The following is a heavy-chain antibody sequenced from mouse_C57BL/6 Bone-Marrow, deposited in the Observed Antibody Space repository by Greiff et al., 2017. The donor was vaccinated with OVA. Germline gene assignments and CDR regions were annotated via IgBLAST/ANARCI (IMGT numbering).Heavy chain of an antibody. CDR2: ISSGGSYT. CDR3: ARQGYGNYPDY. D-gene: IGHD2-1*01. J-gene: IGHJ2*01. Sequence: EVMLVESGGDLVKPGGSLKLSCAASGFTFSSYGMSWVRQTPDKRLEWVATISSGGSYTYYPDSVKGRFTISRDNAKNTLYLQMSSLKSEDTAMCYSARQGYGNYPDYWGQGTTLTVSS. CDR1: GFTFSSYG. V-gene: IGHV5-6*01.